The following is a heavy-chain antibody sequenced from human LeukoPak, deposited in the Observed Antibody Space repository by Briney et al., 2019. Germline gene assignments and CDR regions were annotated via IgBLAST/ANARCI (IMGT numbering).Heavy chain of an antibody. CDR1: GGSISSFY. V-gene: IGHV4-4*08. CDR2: TYTSGST. J-gene: IGHJ4*02. D-gene: IGHD5-12*01. CDR3: ARIGYSGYDYSE. Sequence: SETLSLTCSVSGGSISSFYCSWIRQSPGKGLQWIGYTYTSGSTNYNPSLKSRVTISVDTSKNQFSLKLSSVTAADTAVYYCARIGYSGYDYSEWGQGTLVTVSS.